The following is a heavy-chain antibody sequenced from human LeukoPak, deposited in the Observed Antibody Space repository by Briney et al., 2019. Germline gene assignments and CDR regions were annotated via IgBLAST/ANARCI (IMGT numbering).Heavy chain of an antibody. D-gene: IGHD4-17*01. CDR3: ARDPGDYGDYGTVDY. J-gene: IGHJ4*02. CDR2: ISSSSSYI. Sequence: PGGSLRLSCAASGFTFSSYSMNWVRQAPGKGLEWVSSISSSSSYIYYADSVKGRFTISRDNAKNSLYLQMNSLRAEDTAVYYCARDPGDYGDYGTVDYWGQGTLVTVSS. CDR1: GFTFSSYS. V-gene: IGHV3-21*01.